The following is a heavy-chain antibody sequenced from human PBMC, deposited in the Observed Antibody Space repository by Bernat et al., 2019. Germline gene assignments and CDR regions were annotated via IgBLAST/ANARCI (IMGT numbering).Heavy chain of an antibody. CDR2: ISAYNGNT. CDR1: GYTFTSYG. J-gene: IGHJ4*02. CDR3: ARALPYFDWGLPESY. Sequence: QVQLVQSGAEVKKPGASVKVSCKASGYTFTSYGISWVRQAPGQRLEWMGWISAYNGNTNYAQKLQGRVTMTTDTSTSTAYMELRSLRSDDTAVYYCARALPYFDWGLPESYWGQGTLVTVSS. D-gene: IGHD3-9*01. V-gene: IGHV1-18*01.